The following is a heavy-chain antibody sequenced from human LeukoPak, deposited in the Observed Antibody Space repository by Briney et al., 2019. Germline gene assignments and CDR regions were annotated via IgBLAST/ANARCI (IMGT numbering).Heavy chain of an antibody. D-gene: IGHD2-2*01. CDR1: GFTFSSYA. CDR3: AGRYCSGTDCYSWFDP. V-gene: IGHV3-23*01. J-gene: IGHJ5*02. CDR2: ISGGVGST. Sequence: GGSLRLSCAASGFTFSSYAMSWVRQAPGKGLEWVSAISGGVGSTYYADSVKGRFTISRDNSKNTLYLQMSSLRAEDTAVYYCAGRYCSGTDCYSWFDPWGQGTLVTVSS.